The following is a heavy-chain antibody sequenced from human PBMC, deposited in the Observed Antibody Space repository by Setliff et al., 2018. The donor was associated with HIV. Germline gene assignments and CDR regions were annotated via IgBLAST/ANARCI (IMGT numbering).Heavy chain of an antibody. D-gene: IGHD3-22*01. CDR3: ARQITSVTTEKLVVNDAFDI. CDR2: TYHSGIT. CDR1: GGSISSYY. Sequence: SETLSLTCAVSGGSISSYYWSWIRQSPEKGLEWIGYTYHSGITSYNPSLKSRVTMSMDTSKNQFSLKLSSVTAADTAVYYCARQITSVTTEKLVVNDAFDIWGQGIMVTVS. V-gene: IGHV4-59*01. J-gene: IGHJ3*02.